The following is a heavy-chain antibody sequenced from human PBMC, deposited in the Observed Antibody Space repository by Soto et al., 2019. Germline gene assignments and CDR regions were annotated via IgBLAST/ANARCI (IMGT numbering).Heavy chain of an antibody. Sequence: ASVKVSCKASGYTFTGYYMHWVRQAPGQGLEWMGWINPNSGGTNYAQKFQGWVTMTRDTSISTAYMELSRLRSDDTAVYYCARDRDSGYDYYYYCGMDVWGQGTTVTVSS. CDR3: ARDRDSGYDYYYYCGMDV. J-gene: IGHJ6*02. V-gene: IGHV1-2*04. CDR1: GYTFTGYY. D-gene: IGHD5-12*01. CDR2: INPNSGGT.